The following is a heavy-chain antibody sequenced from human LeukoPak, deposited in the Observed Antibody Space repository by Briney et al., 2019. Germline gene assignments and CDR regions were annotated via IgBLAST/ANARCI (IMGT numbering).Heavy chain of an antibody. Sequence: PGGSLRLSCAASGFTFSSYSMNWVRQAPGKGLEWVSSISSSSSYIYYADSVKGRFTISRDNAKNSLYLQMNSLRAEDTAVYYCARAYDASQLAPRYYGMDVWGQGTTVTVSS. V-gene: IGHV3-21*01. CDR2: ISSSSSYI. CDR1: GFTFSSYS. CDR3: ARAYDASQLAPRYYGMDV. D-gene: IGHD6-13*01. J-gene: IGHJ6*02.